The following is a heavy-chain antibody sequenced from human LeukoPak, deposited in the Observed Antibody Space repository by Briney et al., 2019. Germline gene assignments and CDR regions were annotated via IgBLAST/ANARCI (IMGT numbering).Heavy chain of an antibody. V-gene: IGHV1-2*02. D-gene: IGHD6-13*01. CDR3: AREAAAAGENYFDY. CDR1: GYTFTGYY. CDR2: INPKSGGT. Sequence: ASVKVSCKASGYTFTGYYMHWVRQAPGQRLEWMGWINPKSGGTNYAQKFQGRVTMTRDTSISTAYMELSRLRSDDTAVYYCAREAAAAGENYFDYWGQGTLVTVSS. J-gene: IGHJ4*02.